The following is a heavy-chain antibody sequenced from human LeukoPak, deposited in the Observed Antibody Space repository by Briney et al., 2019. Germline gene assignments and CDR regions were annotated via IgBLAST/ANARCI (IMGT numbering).Heavy chain of an antibody. J-gene: IGHJ4*02. CDR1: GGIFSSYA. Sequence: SEKVSCKASGGIFSSYAISWVRQAPGQGLEWMGGIIPIFGTANYAQKFQGRVTITADESTSTAYMELSSLRSEDTAVYYCARVDIVLMVYEYWGQGTLVTVSS. V-gene: IGHV1-69*13. D-gene: IGHD2-8*01. CDR3: ARVDIVLMVYEY. CDR2: IIPIFGTA.